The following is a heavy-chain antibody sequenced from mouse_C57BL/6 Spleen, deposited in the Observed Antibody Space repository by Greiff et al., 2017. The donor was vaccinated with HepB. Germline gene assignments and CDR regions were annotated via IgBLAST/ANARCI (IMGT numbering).Heavy chain of an antibody. Sequence: QVQLQQSGPELVKPGASVKLSCKASGYTFTSYDINWVKQRPGQGLEWIGWIYPRDGSTKYNEKFKGKATLTVDTSSSTAYMELHSLTSEDSAVYFCARRAKGLNWEYFDYWGQGTTLTVSS. D-gene: IGHD4-1*01. CDR1: GYTFTSYD. CDR3: ARRAKGLNWEYFDY. J-gene: IGHJ2*01. CDR2: IYPRDGST. V-gene: IGHV1-85*01.